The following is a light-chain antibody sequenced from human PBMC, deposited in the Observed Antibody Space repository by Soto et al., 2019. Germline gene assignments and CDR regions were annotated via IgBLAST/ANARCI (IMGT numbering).Light chain of an antibody. J-gene: IGKJ3*01. CDR3: QQRSNWPFT. CDR2: DAS. CDR1: QSVSSY. Sequence: EIVLTQSPATLSLSPGERATLSCRASQSVSSYLAWYQQKPGQAPRLLIYDASNRATGIPARFSGSGSGTDFTLTISSLEPEYFAVYYCQQRSNWPFTFGPGTIVDI. V-gene: IGKV3-11*01.